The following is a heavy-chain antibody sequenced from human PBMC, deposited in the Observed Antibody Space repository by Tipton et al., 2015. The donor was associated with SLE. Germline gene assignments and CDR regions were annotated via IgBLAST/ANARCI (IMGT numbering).Heavy chain of an antibody. J-gene: IGHJ4*02. V-gene: IGHV4-61*02. D-gene: IGHD2-15*01. CDR1: DGSVTSSSYY. CDR3: ARGLTQSPDY. CDR2: IYSNGMT. Sequence: TLSLTCTVSDGSVTSSSYYWSWIRQPAGKGLEWIGRIYSNGMTNYNPSLKSRVTMSVDTSKNQFSLKLSSVTAADTAVYYCARGLTQSPDYWGQGTLVTVSS.